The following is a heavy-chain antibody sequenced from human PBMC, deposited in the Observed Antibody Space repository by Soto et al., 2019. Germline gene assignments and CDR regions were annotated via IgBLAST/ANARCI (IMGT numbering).Heavy chain of an antibody. CDR1: GFTFSNYA. Sequence: EVQLLESGGGLVQPGGSLRLSCAASGFTFSNYAMSWVRQAPGKGLEWDSRISGSGENTYYADSVKGRYTTSRDNSKNTMYSQLQNLRAQDTDVNYCAKTRGHPYYHAMDVWGQGTTVIVSS. J-gene: IGHJ6*02. CDR3: AKTRGHPYYHAMDV. CDR2: ISGSGENT. V-gene: IGHV3-23*01.